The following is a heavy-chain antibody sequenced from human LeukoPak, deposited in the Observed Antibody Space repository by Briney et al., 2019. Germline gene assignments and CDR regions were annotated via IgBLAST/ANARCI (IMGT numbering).Heavy chain of an antibody. J-gene: IGHJ4*02. D-gene: IGHD2-21*02. V-gene: IGHV3-23*01. CDR3: ANLVVTPDHNFDY. Sequence: GGSLRLSCAASGFTFSSYAMSWVRQAPGKGLEWGSAISGSGGSTYYADSVKGRFTISRDNSKNTLYLQMNSVRAEDTAVYYCANLVVTPDHNFDYWGQGTLVTVSS. CDR1: GFTFSSYA. CDR2: ISGSGGST.